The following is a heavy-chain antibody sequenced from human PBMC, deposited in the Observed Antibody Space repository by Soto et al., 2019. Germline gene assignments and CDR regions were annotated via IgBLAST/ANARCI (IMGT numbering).Heavy chain of an antibody. CDR1: GYTFTSYD. J-gene: IGHJ3*02. Sequence: GASVKVSCKASGYTFTSYDINWVRQATGQGLEWMGWMNPNSGNTGYAQKFQGRVTMTRNTSISTAYMELSSLRSEDTAVYYCAREPTAPVVVTKDAFDIRGQGTMVTVSS. CDR3: AREPTAPVVVTKDAFDI. V-gene: IGHV1-8*01. D-gene: IGHD3-22*01. CDR2: MNPNSGNT.